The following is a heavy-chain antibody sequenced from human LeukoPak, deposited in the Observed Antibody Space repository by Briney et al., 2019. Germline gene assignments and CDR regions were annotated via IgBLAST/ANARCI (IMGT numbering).Heavy chain of an antibody. Sequence: PSETLSLTCTVSGGSISSYYWSWIRQPPGKGLEWIGYIYYSGSTYYNPSLKSRVTISVDTSKNQFSLKLSSVTAADTALYYCARVDGYKSPLRYWGQGTLVTVSS. D-gene: IGHD5-24*01. J-gene: IGHJ4*02. CDR2: IYYSGST. CDR1: GGSISSYY. CDR3: ARVDGYKSPLRY. V-gene: IGHV4-59*01.